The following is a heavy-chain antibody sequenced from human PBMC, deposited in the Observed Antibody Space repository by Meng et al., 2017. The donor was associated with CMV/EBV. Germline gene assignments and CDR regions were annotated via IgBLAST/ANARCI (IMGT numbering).Heavy chain of an antibody. CDR2: ISAYNGNT. V-gene: IGHV1-18*01. CDR3: ARDRTYYDFWSGYPLGY. D-gene: IGHD3-3*01. Sequence: ASVKVSYKASGYTFTSYGISWVRQAPGQGLEWMGWISAYNGNTNYAQKLQGRVTMTTDTSTSTAYMELRSLRSDDTAVYYCARDRTYYDFWSGYPLGYWGQGTLVTVSS. CDR1: GYTFTSYG. J-gene: IGHJ4*02.